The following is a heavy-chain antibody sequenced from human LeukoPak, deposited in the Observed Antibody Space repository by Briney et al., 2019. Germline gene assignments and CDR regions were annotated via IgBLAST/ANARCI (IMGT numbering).Heavy chain of an antibody. V-gene: IGHV3-21*06. CDR3: ARDPYSGNYGAYYYYYMDV. D-gene: IGHD1-26*01. J-gene: IGHJ6*03. CDR2: ITSSSSYI. Sequence: GGSLRLSCAASGFTFCSYNMNWVRQAPGKGLEWVSSITSSSSYIYYADSVKGRFTISRDNAKNSLYLQMDSLRVEDTAEYYCARDPYSGNYGAYYYYYMDVWGKGTTVTVSS. CDR1: GFTFCSYN.